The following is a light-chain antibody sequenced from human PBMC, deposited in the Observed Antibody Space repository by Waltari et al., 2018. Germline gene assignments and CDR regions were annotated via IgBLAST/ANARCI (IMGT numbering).Light chain of an antibody. CDR3: QQYNKWPPYT. Sequence: EIVMTQSPATLSVSPGEIATLSCRASQSVGSDLAWYQQKPGQAPSLPIYGASTRVTGVPARFSGSGSGTEFTLTISSLQSEDFAVYYCQQYNKWPPYTFGQGTKLEIK. CDR1: QSVGSD. V-gene: IGKV3-15*01. J-gene: IGKJ2*01. CDR2: GAS.